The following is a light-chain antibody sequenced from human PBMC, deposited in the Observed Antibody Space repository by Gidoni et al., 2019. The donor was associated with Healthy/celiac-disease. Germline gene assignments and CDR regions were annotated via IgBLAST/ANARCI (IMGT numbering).Light chain of an antibody. J-gene: IGLJ1*01. Sequence: QPALTQPASVSGSPGQSIPISCTVTSSDVGGYNYVSWYQQHPGKAPKLMIYDVSNRPSGVSNRFSGSKSGNTASLTISGLQAEDEADYYCSSYTSSSTLVFGTGTKVTVL. CDR3: SSYTSSSTLV. CDR2: DVS. V-gene: IGLV2-14*03. CDR1: SSDVGGYNY.